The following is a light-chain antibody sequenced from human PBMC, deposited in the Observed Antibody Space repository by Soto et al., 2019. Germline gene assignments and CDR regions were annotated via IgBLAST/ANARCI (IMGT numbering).Light chain of an antibody. CDR2: CAS. J-gene: IGKJ1*01. CDR1: QSVSSSY. CDR3: QQYGSSWT. Sequence: EIVLTQSPGTLSWSPGERATLSCRASQSVSSSYLAWYQQKPGQAPRLLIYCASSRATSRPDRFSGSGSGTDFTLTISRLEAEGLAVYYCQQYGSSWTFGQGTKVEIK. V-gene: IGKV3-20*01.